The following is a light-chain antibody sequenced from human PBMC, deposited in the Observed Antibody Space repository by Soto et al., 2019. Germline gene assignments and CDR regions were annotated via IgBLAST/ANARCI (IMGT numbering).Light chain of an antibody. CDR2: TSF. V-gene: IGKV1-39*01. J-gene: IGKJ1*01. CDR1: QSIGTF. CDR3: QQAFSAEWT. Sequence: IQMPQSPSSLSASVGDRVSITCRASQSIGTFLNWYQQKPGEAPNLLIHTSFTLYSGVPSRFSGTGSGTDFTLTISSLQPEDFATYFCQQAFSAEWTFGQGTKVDIK.